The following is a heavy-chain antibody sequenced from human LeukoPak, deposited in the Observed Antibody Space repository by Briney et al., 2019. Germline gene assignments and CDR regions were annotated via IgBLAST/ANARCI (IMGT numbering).Heavy chain of an antibody. Sequence: ASQTLSLTCAISGDSVSSNSAAWNWIRQSPSRGLEWLGRTYYRSKWYNDYAVSVKSRITINPDTSKNQFSLQLNSVTPEDTAVYYCARGTPGIAVAGLYYYYGMDVWGHGTTVTVSS. CDR3: ARGTPGIAVAGLYYYYGMDV. D-gene: IGHD6-19*01. V-gene: IGHV6-1*01. J-gene: IGHJ6*02. CDR2: TYYRSKWYN. CDR1: GDSVSSNSAA.